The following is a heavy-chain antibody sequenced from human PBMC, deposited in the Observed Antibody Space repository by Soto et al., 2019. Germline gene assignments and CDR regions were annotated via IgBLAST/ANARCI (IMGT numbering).Heavy chain of an antibody. V-gene: IGHV4-39*01. Sequence: QLQLQESGPGLVKPSATLSLTCTVSSGPISSSGYYWGWIRQPPGKGLEWIGDIYYGGSTYYNPSLKSRVTMSIDTSKNQFSLRLRSVTAADTAMYYCARQRITIFEVAGYVFDIWGQGTMVTVSS. CDR2: IYYGGST. CDR1: SGPISSSGYY. J-gene: IGHJ3*02. D-gene: IGHD3-3*01. CDR3: ARQRITIFEVAGYVFDI.